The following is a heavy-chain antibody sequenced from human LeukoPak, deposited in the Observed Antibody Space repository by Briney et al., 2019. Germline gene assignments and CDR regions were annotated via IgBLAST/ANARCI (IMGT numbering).Heavy chain of an antibody. J-gene: IGHJ4*02. V-gene: IGHV4-34*01. CDR2: INHSGST. CDR1: GGSFSGYY. Sequence: SETLSLTCAVYGGSFSGYYWSWIRQPPGKGLEWIGEINHSGSTNYNPSLKSRVTISVDTSKNQFSLKLSSVTAADTAVYYCARDRPPSLLGFDYWGQGTLVTVSS. D-gene: IGHD2/OR15-2a*01. CDR3: ARDRPPSLLGFDY.